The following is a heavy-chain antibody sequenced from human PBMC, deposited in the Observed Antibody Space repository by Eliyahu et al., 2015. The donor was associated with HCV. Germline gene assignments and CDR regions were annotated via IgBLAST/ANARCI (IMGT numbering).Heavy chain of an antibody. CDR2: IGTAGDT. V-gene: IGHV3-13*01. CDR1: GFTFSSYD. D-gene: IGHD3-16*01. J-gene: IGHJ4*02. CDR3: ARDLGGAEDY. Sequence: EVQLVXSGGGLVQPGGSLXLSCXXSGFTFSSYDMHWVRQATGKGLEWVSAIGTAGDTYYPGSVKGRFTISRENAKNSLYLQMNSLRAGDTAVYYCARDLGGAEDYWGQGTLVTVSS.